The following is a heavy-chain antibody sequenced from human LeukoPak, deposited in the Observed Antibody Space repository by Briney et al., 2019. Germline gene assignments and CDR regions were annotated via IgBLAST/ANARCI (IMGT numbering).Heavy chain of an antibody. V-gene: IGHV3-11*03. CDR1: GGSINSYY. J-gene: IGHJ4*02. CDR3: ARSYGWLPGGM. D-gene: IGHD5-12*01. Sequence: LSLTCTVSGGSINSYYWGWIRQAPGKGLEWVSYISSTSSYTNYADSVKGRFTISRDNAKNSLHLQMNSLRAEDTAVYYCARSYGWLPGGMWGQGTLVTVSS. CDR2: ISSTSSYT.